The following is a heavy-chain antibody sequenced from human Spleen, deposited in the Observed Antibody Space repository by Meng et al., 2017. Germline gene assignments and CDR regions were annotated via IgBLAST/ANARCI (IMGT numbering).Heavy chain of an antibody. CDR2: ISWNSGSI. D-gene: IGHD4-23*01. J-gene: IGHJ1*01. CDR3: VKDISHDYGGNSYFHH. V-gene: IGHV3-9*03. CDR1: GFTFDDYA. Sequence: SLKISCAASGFTFDDYAMHWVRQAPGKGLEWVSGISWNSGSIGYADSVKGRFTISRDNAKNSLYLQMNSLRAEDMALYYCVKDISHDYGGNSYFHHWGQGTLVTVSS.